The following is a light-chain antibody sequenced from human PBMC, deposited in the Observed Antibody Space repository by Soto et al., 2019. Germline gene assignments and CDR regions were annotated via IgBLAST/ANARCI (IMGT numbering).Light chain of an antibody. CDR1: RSVSSSN. CDR3: RLYGGSLIT. Sequence: FVLTQSPGTLSLSPGETATLSCRVSRSVSSSNLAWYQQKRGQPPRLLIYGAASRATGIPDRFSGEGSGTEYTLTIGRLVPEDFAMYHCRLYGGSLITFGQGTRLEIK. J-gene: IGKJ5*01. V-gene: IGKV3-20*01. CDR2: GAA.